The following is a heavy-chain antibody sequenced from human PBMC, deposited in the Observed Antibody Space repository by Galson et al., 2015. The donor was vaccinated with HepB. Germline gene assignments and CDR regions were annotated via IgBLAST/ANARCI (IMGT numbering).Heavy chain of an antibody. CDR2: IDPRNSYT. CDR3: ARLLASSRTRGMDV. J-gene: IGHJ6*02. V-gene: IGHV5-10-1*01. CDR1: GYTISNYR. Sequence: QSGAEVKKPGESLRISCPGSGYTISNYRINWVRQMPGKVVAWVARIDPRNSYTNYSPSFRGHVTISVDRSSTTAYLQWSNVKASDSAMYYCARLLASSRTRGMDVWGQGTAVTVS. D-gene: IGHD3-3*02.